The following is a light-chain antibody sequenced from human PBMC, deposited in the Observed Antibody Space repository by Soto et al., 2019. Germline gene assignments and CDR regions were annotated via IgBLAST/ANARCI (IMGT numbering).Light chain of an antibody. Sequence: DVVMTQSPLSLPVTLGQPASISCRSSQSLVYSDGNTYLSWFHQRPGQSPRRLIYKVSNRASGVPDRFSGSWSGTDFRLKISRVEAEDVGVYYCMQGTHWPPWTFGQGTKVEIK. J-gene: IGKJ1*01. CDR2: KVS. V-gene: IGKV2-30*01. CDR1: QSLVYSDGNTY. CDR3: MQGTHWPPWT.